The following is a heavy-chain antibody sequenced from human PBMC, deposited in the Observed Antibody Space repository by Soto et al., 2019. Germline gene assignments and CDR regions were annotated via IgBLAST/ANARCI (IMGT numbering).Heavy chain of an antibody. CDR3: AKDRQSFSNWFDP. V-gene: IGHV3-23*01. CDR2: ISGGGGNT. J-gene: IGHJ5*02. CDR1: GFTFTSYA. D-gene: IGHD3-16*02. Sequence: GGSLRLSCAASGFTFTSYAMSWVRQAPGKGLEWVSSISGGGGNTYYADSVKGRFTISRDNSQNTLDLQMNSLRAEDTAVYYCAKDRQSFSNWFDPWGQGTLDTVSS.